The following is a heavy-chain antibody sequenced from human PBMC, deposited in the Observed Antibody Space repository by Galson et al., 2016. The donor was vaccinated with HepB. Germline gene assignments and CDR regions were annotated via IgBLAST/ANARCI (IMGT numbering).Heavy chain of an antibody. CDR3: AKEKGTGYSPFDY. J-gene: IGHJ4*02. CDR1: GFTFTNYT. Sequence: SLRLSCAASGFTFTNYTMSWVRQAPGKGLEWGSGSSGSGSGTYYTDSVKGRFTISRDNSKNTLYLQMNSLRAEDTAFYYCAKEKGTGYSPFDYWGQGTLVTVSS. V-gene: IGHV3-23*01. CDR2: SSGSGSGT. D-gene: IGHD2-8*02.